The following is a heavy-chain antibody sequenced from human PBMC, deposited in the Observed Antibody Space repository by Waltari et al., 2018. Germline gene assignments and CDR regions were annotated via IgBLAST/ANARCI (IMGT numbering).Heavy chain of an antibody. J-gene: IGHJ3*02. CDR3: ARNNVVVVAEMGAFDI. D-gene: IGHD2-15*01. Sequence: QVQLVQTGAEVKRPGASVKVSCKASGYTFTSSDINWVRQATGQGLEWMGGIIPIFGTANYAQKFQGRVTITADESTTTAYMELSSLRSEDTAVYCCARNNVVVVAEMGAFDIWGQGTMVTVSS. V-gene: IGHV1-69*13. CDR2: IIPIFGTA. CDR1: GYTFTSSD.